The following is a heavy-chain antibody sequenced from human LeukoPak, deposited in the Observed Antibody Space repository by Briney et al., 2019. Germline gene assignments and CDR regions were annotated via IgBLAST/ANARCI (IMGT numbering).Heavy chain of an antibody. V-gene: IGHV4-39*01. CDR3: ARQEMSLAAPFQH. D-gene: IGHD6-6*01. CDR2: ISDGGST. J-gene: IGHJ1*01. Sequence: KPSETLSLTCTVSGGSIWTSDYYWGCIRQFPGKGLEWIGTISDGGSTYYNPSLESRVIISVDTSKNHFSLGLSSVTAADTAVYYRARQEMSLAAPFQHWGQGTLVTVSS. CDR1: GGSIWTSDYY.